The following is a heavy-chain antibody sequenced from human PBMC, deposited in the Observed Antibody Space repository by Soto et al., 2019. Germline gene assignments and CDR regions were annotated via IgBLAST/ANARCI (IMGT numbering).Heavy chain of an antibody. CDR3: ARGIVGATTYDY. Sequence: QVQLVQSGAEVKKHGASVKVSCKASGYTFTSYDISWVRQAPGQGLEWLGWISAQNGNTTYAQKHQGRVTMTTATSTSTAYLELRSLRSEDTAVYYCARGIVGATTYDYWGQGTLVSVSS. J-gene: IGHJ4*02. V-gene: IGHV1-18*01. D-gene: IGHD1-26*01. CDR1: GYTFTSYD. CDR2: ISAQNGNT.